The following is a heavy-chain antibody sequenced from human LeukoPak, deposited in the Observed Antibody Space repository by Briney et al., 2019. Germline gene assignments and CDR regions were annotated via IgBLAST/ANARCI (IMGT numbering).Heavy chain of an antibody. CDR2: ISYDGSNK. J-gene: IGHJ4*02. V-gene: IGHV3-30*03. D-gene: IGHD5-18*01. CDR3: ASAAPISEYTYAYDY. CDR1: GFTFSSYG. Sequence: GGSLKLSCAASGFTFSSYGMHWVRQAPGKGLEWVAVISYDGSNKYYADSVKGRFTISRDNSKNTLYLQMNSLRAEDTAVYYCASAAPISEYTYAYDYWGQGTPVTVSS.